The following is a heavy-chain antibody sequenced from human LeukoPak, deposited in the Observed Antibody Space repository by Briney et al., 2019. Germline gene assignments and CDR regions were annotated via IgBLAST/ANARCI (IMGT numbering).Heavy chain of an antibody. CDR3: AAEISPKVFDY. V-gene: IGHV3-11*01. D-gene: IGHD3-3*01. CDR2: ISSNGNVI. CDR1: GFVFSDTY. J-gene: IGHJ4*02. Sequence: GGALRLSCASSGFVFSDTYMSWIRQVPGKGLEWISYISSNGNVIYSVDSVKGRFTISRDNANSLLYLQMPSLRPDDTAVYFCAAEISPKVFDYRGQGTLVTVSS.